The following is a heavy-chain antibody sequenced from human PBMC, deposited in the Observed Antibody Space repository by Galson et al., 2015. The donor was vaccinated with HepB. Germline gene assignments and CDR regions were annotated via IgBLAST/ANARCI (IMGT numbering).Heavy chain of an antibody. CDR3: ARKPSDSSRYYYGMDV. CDR2: IGTAGDT. V-gene: IGHV3-13*01. CDR1: GFTFSSYD. J-gene: IGHJ6*02. D-gene: IGHD3-22*01. Sequence: SLRLSCAASGFTFSSYDMHWVRQATGKGLEWVSAIGTAGDTYYPGSVKGRFTISRENAKNSLYLQMNSLRAGDTAVYYCARKPSDSSRYYYGMDVWGQGTTVTVSS.